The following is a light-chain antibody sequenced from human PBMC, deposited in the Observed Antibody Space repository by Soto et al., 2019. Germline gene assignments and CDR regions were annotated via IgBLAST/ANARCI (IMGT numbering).Light chain of an antibody. CDR1: QSVSSY. CDR2: DAS. Sequence: EIVLTQPPATLSLSPGERATLSCRASQSVSSYLAWYQQKPGQAPRLLIYDASNRATGIPARLSGSGSGTDFTLTISSLEPEDFAVYYCQQRSNWPPITFGQGTDWRL. CDR3: QQRSNWPPIT. J-gene: IGKJ5*01. V-gene: IGKV3-11*01.